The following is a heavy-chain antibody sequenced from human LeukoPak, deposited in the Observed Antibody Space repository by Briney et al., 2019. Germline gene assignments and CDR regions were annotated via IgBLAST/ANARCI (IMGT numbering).Heavy chain of an antibody. Sequence: SETLSLTCAVYGGSFSGYYWSWIRQPPGKGLEWIGEINHSGSTNYNPSLKSRVTISVDTSKNQFSLKLSSVTAADTAVYYCARRNWEAGIDYWGQGTLVTVSS. CDR1: GGSFSGYY. CDR2: INHSGST. D-gene: IGHD1-26*01. V-gene: IGHV4-34*01. CDR3: ARRNWEAGIDY. J-gene: IGHJ4*02.